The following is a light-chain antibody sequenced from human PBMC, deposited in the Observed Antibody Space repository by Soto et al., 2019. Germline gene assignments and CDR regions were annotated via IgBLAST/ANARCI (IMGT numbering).Light chain of an antibody. J-gene: IGLJ3*02. CDR3: SSYAGSNLWV. CDR1: GSDVGGYNY. V-gene: IGLV2-8*01. CDR2: EVS. Sequence: QSALTQPPSASGSPGQSVTISCTGTGSDVGGYNYVSWYQQHPGKAPKLIIYEVSQRPSGVPDRFSGSKSGNTASLTVSGLQAEDEADYYCSSYAGSNLWVFGGGTQLTVL.